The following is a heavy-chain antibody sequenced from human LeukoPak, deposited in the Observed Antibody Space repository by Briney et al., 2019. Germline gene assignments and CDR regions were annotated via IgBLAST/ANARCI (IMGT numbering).Heavy chain of an antibody. V-gene: IGHV3-48*03. CDR1: GFSVSTYE. J-gene: IGHJ4*02. D-gene: IGHD3-10*01. CDR3: ARGRPEFFSSGTYLND. CDR2: ISSSGTTI. Sequence: GGSLRLSCAASGFSVSTYEMNWVRQAPGKGLECVSYISSSGTTISYADSVEGRFTISRDNAKNSLYLEMNSLRVEDTAVYYCARGRPEFFSSGTYLNDWGQGTLVTVSS.